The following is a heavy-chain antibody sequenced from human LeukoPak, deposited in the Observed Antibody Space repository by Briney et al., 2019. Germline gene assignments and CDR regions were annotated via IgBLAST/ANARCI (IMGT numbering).Heavy chain of an antibody. J-gene: IGHJ4*02. D-gene: IGHD3-3*01. Sequence: SETLSLTCAVYGGSFSGYYWSWIRQPPGKGLEWIGEINHSGSTNYNPSLKSRVTISVDTSKNQFSLKLSSVTAADTAVYYCARVGPYDFWSGYCIFEYWGQGPLVTVSS. CDR3: ARVGPYDFWSGYCIFEY. CDR2: INHSGST. CDR1: GGSFSGYY. V-gene: IGHV4-34*01.